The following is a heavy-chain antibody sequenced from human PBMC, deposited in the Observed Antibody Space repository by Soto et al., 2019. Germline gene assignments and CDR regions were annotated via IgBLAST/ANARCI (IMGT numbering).Heavy chain of an antibody. CDR1: GFTFSGSA. V-gene: IGHV3-73*02. CDR2: IRNKANSYAT. Sequence: EVQLVESGGGLVQPGGSLKLSCAASGFTFSGSAMHWVRQASGKGLEWVGRIRNKANSYATAYAASVKGRFTISRDDSKNTAYLQMNSLKTEDTAVYYCTGNSDWYFDLWGRGTLVIVSP. J-gene: IGHJ2*01. CDR3: TGNSDWYFDL. D-gene: IGHD4-4*01.